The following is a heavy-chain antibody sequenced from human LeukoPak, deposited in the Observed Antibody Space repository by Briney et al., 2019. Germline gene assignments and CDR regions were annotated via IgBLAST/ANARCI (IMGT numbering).Heavy chain of an antibody. V-gene: IGHV1-2*02. CDR2: INPNSGGT. Sequence: ASVKVSCKASGYTFTGYYMHWVRQAPGQGLEWMGWINPNSGGTNYAQKFQGRVTMTRDTSISTAYMELSRLRSDDTAVYYCARAYYDSSGYYLYWSQGTLVTVSS. CDR1: GYTFTGYY. D-gene: IGHD3-22*01. J-gene: IGHJ4*02. CDR3: ARAYYDSSGYYLY.